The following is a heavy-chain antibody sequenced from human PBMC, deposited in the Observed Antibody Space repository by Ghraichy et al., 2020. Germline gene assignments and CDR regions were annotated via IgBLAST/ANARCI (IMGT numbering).Heavy chain of an antibody. D-gene: IGHD3-3*01. CDR2: IYYSGST. Sequence: SETPSLTCTVSGGSISSGDYYWSWIRQPPGKGLEWIGYIYYSGSTYYNPSLKSRVTISVDTSKNQFSLKLSSVTAADTAVYYCARDRSGYGDPRHFDYWGQGTLVTVSS. CDR3: ARDRSGYGDPRHFDY. J-gene: IGHJ4*02. V-gene: IGHV4-30-4*01. CDR1: GGSISSGDYY.